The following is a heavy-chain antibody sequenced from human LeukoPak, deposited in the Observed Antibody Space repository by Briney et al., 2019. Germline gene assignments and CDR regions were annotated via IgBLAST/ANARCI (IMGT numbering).Heavy chain of an antibody. J-gene: IGHJ4*02. V-gene: IGHV3-30*02. CDR2: IRSDGSHQ. D-gene: IGHD1-26*01. Sequence: GGSLRLSCGASGFIFNTYDMHWVRQAPGKGLEWVSFIRSDGSHQFYVDSVKGRFTISRDNAKNTVFLQMKSLRVEDMAVYYCAKPSGSAFDFWGQGTLVTVSS. CDR1: GFIFNTYD. CDR3: AKPSGSAFDF.